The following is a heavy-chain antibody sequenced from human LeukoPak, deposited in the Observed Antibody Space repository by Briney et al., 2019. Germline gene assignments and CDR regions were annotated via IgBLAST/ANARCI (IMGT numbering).Heavy chain of an antibody. CDR2: ISGSGGST. J-gene: IGHJ4*02. CDR1: GFTFSSYA. V-gene: IGHV3-23*01. CDR3: AKRGMTTVTTYFDY. D-gene: IGHD4-17*01. Sequence: PGGSLRLACAASGFTFSSYAMSWVRQAPGKGLEWFSAISGSGGSTYYADSVKGRFTISRDNSKNTLYLQMNSLRAEDTAVYYCAKRGMTTVTTYFDYWGRGTLVTVSS.